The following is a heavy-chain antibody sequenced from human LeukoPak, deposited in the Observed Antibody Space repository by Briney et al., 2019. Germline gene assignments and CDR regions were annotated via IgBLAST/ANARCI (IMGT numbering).Heavy chain of an antibody. D-gene: IGHD5-24*01. V-gene: IGHV4-59*01. CDR1: GVSISSYH. CDR3: ARKDGDG. CDR2: IYNSGNT. Sequence: SETLSLTCTVSGVSISSYHWTWIRQPPGEGLEWIGHIYNSGNTNYNPSLRGRVTISLDTSKNQVSPKLSSVTAADTAMYYCARKDGDGWGQGTLVTVSS. J-gene: IGHJ4*02.